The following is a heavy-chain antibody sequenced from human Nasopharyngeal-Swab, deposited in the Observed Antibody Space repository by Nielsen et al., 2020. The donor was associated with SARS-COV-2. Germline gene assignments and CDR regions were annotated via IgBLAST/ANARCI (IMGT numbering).Heavy chain of an antibody. J-gene: IGHJ2*01. D-gene: IGHD4-17*01. Sequence: SVKVSCKASGGTFSSYAISWVRQAPGQGLEWMGGIIPIFGTANYAQKFQGRVTITADESTSTAYMELSSLRSEDTAVYYCARTTVKNWYFDLWGRGTLVTVSS. V-gene: IGHV1-69*13. CDR3: ARTTVKNWYFDL. CDR2: IIPIFGTA. CDR1: GGTFSSYA.